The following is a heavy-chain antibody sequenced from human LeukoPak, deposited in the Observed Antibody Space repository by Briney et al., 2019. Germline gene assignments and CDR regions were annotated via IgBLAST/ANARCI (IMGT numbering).Heavy chain of an antibody. CDR3: AMLPEYYFDY. CDR2: ISGSGGST. V-gene: IGHV3-23*01. Sequence: PGGSLRLSCAASGFTFSSYAMSWVRQAPGKGLEWVSAISGSGGSTHYADSVKGRFTISRDNSKNTLYLQMNSLRAEDTAVYYCAMLPEYYFDYWGQGTLVTVSS. CDR1: GFTFSSYA. J-gene: IGHJ4*02.